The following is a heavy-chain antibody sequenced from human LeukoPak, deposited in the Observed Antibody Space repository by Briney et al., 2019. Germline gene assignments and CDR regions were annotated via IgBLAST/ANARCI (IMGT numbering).Heavy chain of an antibody. CDR3: AKGIYSSGWSYFDY. CDR1: GFTFSNSA. J-gene: IGHJ4*01. D-gene: IGHD6-19*01. V-gene: IGHV3-23*01. Sequence: GGSLRLSCAASGFTFSNSAMSWVRQAPGKGPEWVSTLSGSGITTYYADSVKGRFTISRDNSKNTLYLQMNSLRAEDTAVYYCAKGIYSSGWSYFDYWGHGTLVTVSS. CDR2: LSGSGITT.